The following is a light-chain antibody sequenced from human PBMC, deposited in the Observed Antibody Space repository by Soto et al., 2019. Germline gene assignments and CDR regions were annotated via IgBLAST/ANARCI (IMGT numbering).Light chain of an antibody. CDR2: EAY. Sequence: IVLTQSPGTLSLSPGERATLSCRASQSVYSRYLAWYQQKPGQAPRILIYEAYSRATGIPDRFSGAGSGTDFTLTISRLEPEDFAVYYCQQYGSAAPWTFGQGTKVEIK. CDR3: QQYGSAAPWT. J-gene: IGKJ1*01. V-gene: IGKV3-20*01. CDR1: QSVYSRY.